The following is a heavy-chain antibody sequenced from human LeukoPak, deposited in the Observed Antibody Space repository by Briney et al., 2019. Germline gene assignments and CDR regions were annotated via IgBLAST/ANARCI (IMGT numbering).Heavy chain of an antibody. CDR2: LSASGTT. Sequence: SETLSLTCTVSGASISSYRWSWIRQPAGKGLEWIGRLSASGTTNYNPSLKSRVIISVDKSKNQFSLKVNSVTAADTAVYYCAKDRVGAVDFDYWGLGTLVTVSS. CDR3: AKDRVGAVDFDY. CDR1: GASISSYR. J-gene: IGHJ4*02. V-gene: IGHV4-4*07. D-gene: IGHD1-26*01.